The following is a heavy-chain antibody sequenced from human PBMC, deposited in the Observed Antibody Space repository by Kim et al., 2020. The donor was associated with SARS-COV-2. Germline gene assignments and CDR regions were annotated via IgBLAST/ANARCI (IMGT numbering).Heavy chain of an antibody. CDR2: IGSGTSA. J-gene: IGHJ4*02. V-gene: IGHV3-23*01. D-gene: IGHD1-1*01. Sequence: GGSLRLSCAASGFTFTNYVMNWVRQAPGQGLEWVSGIGSGTSAYYAASVKGRFTVSRDNSKSTLYLQMNSLRPEDTAVYYCAKGSDNNWYNYFDSWGQGTPVTVSS. CDR3: AKGSDNNWYNYFDS. CDR1: GFTFTNYV.